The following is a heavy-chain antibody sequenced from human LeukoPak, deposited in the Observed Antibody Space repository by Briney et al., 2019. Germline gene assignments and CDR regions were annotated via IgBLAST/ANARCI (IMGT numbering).Heavy chain of an antibody. CDR2: INPRGGST. Sequence: EASVKVSCKASGYTFTNYFMHWVRQAPGQGLEWMGIINPRGGSTGYAQKFQGRITMTTDMSTRTVYMELSSLESEDTAVYYCARRDCVGDCCPNWFDPWGQGTLVTVSS. J-gene: IGHJ5*02. V-gene: IGHV1-46*01. D-gene: IGHD2-21*02. CDR3: ARRDCVGDCCPNWFDP. CDR1: GYTFTNYF.